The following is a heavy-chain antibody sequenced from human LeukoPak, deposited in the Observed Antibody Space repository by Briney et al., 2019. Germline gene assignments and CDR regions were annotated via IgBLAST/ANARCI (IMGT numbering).Heavy chain of an antibody. CDR2: INPNSGGT. J-gene: IGHJ5*02. Sequence: ASVKVSCKASGYTFTGYYMHWVRQAPGQGLEWMGWINPNSGGTNYAQKFQGWVTMTRDTSISTAYMELSRLRSEDTAVYYCATLPMDYYDSSGYYGWFDPWGQGTLVTVSS. CDR3: ATLPMDYYDSSGYYGWFDP. CDR1: GYTFTGYY. D-gene: IGHD3-22*01. V-gene: IGHV1-2*04.